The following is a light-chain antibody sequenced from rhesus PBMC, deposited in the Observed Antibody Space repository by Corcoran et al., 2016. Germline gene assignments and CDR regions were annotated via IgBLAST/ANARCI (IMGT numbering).Light chain of an antibody. CDR3: QQHNSYPRT. CDR2: AAS. V-gene: IGKV1-33*02. Sequence: DIQMTQSPSSLSASVGDTVTITCQASQGISKYLAWYQQKPGKAPKLLIEAASTLQRGVPSRLSGSGSGTEFTLTICSLQPEDFPTYYCQQHNSYPRTFGQGTKVEIK. CDR1: QGISKY. J-gene: IGKJ1*01.